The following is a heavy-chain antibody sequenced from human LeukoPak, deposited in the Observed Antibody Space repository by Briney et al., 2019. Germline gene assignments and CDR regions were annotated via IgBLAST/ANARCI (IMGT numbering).Heavy chain of an antibody. D-gene: IGHD1-26*01. Sequence: GGSLRLSYAASGFTFRSYSMNWVRQAPGKGLEWVSSISSSSSYIYYADSVKGRFTISRDNAKNSLYLQMNSLRAEDTAVYYCATRSGSESQGYWGQGTLVTVSS. CDR3: ATRSGSESQGY. J-gene: IGHJ4*02. CDR1: GFTFRSYS. CDR2: ISSSSSYI. V-gene: IGHV3-21*01.